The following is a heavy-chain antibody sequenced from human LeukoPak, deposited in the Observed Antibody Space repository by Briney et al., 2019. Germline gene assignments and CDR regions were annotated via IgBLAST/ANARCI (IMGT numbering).Heavy chain of an antibody. V-gene: IGHV4-59*01. CDR2: IYYTGNT. Sequence: SETLSLTCTVSGGSINSYYWSWIRQAPGKGLEWIGYIYYTGNTNYNPSLKSRVTISVDTSKNQFSLKLSSVTAADTAVYFCARESLVGATHHYMDVWGKGTTVTVSS. J-gene: IGHJ6*03. CDR1: GGSINSYY. D-gene: IGHD1-26*01. CDR3: ARESLVGATHHYMDV.